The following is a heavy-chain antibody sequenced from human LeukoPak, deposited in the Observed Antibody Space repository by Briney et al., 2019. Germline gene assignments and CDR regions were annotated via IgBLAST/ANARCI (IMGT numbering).Heavy chain of an antibody. J-gene: IGHJ5*02. V-gene: IGHV4-34*01. CDR2: INHSGST. Sequence: SETLSLTCAVYGGSFSGYYWSWIRQPPGKGLEGIGEINHSGSTNYNPSLKSRVTISVDTSKNQFSLKLSSVTAADTAVYYCASLTKLPTIFGVVSFDPWGQGTLVTVSS. D-gene: IGHD3-3*01. CDR1: GGSFSGYY. CDR3: ASLTKLPTIFGVVSFDP.